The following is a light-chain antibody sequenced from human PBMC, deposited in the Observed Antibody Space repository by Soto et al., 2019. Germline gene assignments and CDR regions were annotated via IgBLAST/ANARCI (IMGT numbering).Light chain of an antibody. Sequence: MTQSPLSLPVTPGEPASISCRSSQSLLHSNGYNYLAWYQQKPGKAPKLLIYAASILQSGVPSGFSGSGFGTDFTLTISSLRAEDFATYFCQQVRSYPSTFGGGTKVDIK. CDR3: QQVRSYPST. CDR2: AAS. J-gene: IGKJ4*01. V-gene: IGKV1-6*02. CDR1: QSLLHSNGYNY.